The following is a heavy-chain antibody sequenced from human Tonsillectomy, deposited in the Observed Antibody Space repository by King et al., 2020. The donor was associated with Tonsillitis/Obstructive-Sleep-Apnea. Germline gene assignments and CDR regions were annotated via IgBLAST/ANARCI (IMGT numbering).Heavy chain of an antibody. J-gene: IGHJ3*02. Sequence: VQLVESGGGLVKPGGSLRLSCAASGFTFSNAWMSWVRQAPGKGLEWVGRIKSKSEGGTTDYAAPVKGRFTISRDDSKNTLCLQMNSLKTEDTAVYYCTTDPSARSIWGQGTMVTVSS. CDR3: TTDPSARSI. CDR1: GFTFSNAW. CDR2: IKSKSEGGTT. V-gene: IGHV3-15*01.